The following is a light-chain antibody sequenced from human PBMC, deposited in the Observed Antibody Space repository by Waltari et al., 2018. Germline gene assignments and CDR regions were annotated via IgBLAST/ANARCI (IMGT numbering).Light chain of an antibody. V-gene: IGKV1-6*01. J-gene: IGKJ2*01. CDR1: QGIRTD. CDR3: LQDYNYPVA. Sequence: AIQMTQSPSSLSASVGDRVTITCRASQGIRTDLGWYQQKPGKAPKLLIYAASSLQSGVPSRFSGSGSGTDFTLTISSLQPEDFATYYCLQDYNYPVAFGQGTKLEIK. CDR2: AAS.